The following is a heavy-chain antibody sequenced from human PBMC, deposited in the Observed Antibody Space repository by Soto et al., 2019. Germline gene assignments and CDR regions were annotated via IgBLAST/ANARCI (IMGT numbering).Heavy chain of an antibody. CDR1: GFTFSSYA. Sequence: GGSLRLSCAASGFTFSSYAISWVRQAPGKGLEWVSAISGSGGSTYYADSVKGRFTISRDNSKNTLYLQMNSLRAEDTAAYYCAGEGVIVVVPAAMEAFDIWGQGTMVTVSS. CDR2: ISGSGGST. CDR3: AGEGVIVVVPAAMEAFDI. D-gene: IGHD2-2*01. V-gene: IGHV3-23*01. J-gene: IGHJ3*02.